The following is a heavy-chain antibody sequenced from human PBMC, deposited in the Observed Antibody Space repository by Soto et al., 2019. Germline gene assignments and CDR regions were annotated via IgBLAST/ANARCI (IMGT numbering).Heavy chain of an antibody. CDR1: GFTFSSYS. CDR2: ISSSSTI. V-gene: IGHV3-48*01. CDR3: AIEYCSSTSCYSG. D-gene: IGHD2-2*01. J-gene: IGHJ4*02. Sequence: GGSLRLSCAASGFTFSSYSMNWVRQAPGKGLEWVSYISSSSTIYYADSVKGRFTISRDNAKNSLDLQMISLRAEDTAVYYCAIEYCSSTSCYSGWGQGTLVTVSS.